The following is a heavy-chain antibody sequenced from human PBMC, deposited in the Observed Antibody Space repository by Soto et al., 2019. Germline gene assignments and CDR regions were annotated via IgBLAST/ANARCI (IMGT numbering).Heavy chain of an antibody. D-gene: IGHD3-10*01. V-gene: IGHV4-61*01. Sequence: QVQLQESGPGLVKPSETLSLTCTASGGSVSSGSYYWSWIRQPPGKGLEWIGYIYYSGSTNYNPSLKSRVTISVDTSKNQFSLKLSSVTAADTAVYYCARVSRGYYYGSGSSTHFDYWGQGTLVTVSS. CDR2: IYYSGST. J-gene: IGHJ4*02. CDR1: GGSVSSGSYY. CDR3: ARVSRGYYYGSGSSTHFDY.